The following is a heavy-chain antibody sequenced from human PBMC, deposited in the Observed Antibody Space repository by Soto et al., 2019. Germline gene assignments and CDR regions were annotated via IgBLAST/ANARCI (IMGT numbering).Heavy chain of an antibody. D-gene: IGHD2-21*02. CDR3: ASEFGDHLKFFDY. CDR1: GFTFSAYW. J-gene: IGHJ4*01. V-gene: IGHV3-7*01. Sequence: ETLRLSCAASGFTFSAYWMSWVRQAPGKGLEWVANIRQDGNEQNSVDSVKGRFTVSRDNAKNSVYLQMNGLRAEDTAVYYCASEFGDHLKFFDYWGHGTLVTVSS. CDR2: IRQDGNEQ.